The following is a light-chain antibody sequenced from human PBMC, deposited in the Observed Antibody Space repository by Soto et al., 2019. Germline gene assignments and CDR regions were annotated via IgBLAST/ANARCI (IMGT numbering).Light chain of an antibody. V-gene: IGLV2-14*03. J-gene: IGLJ1*01. CDR3: SSYTNSITRQIV. Sequence: QSVLTQPASVSGSPGQSITISCTGTSSDVCGYNYVSWYQHHPGKAPKLIIYDVTNRPSGVSNPFSGSKSGNTASLTISGLQPEGVADYYCSSYTNSITRQIVCVTGTKVTVL. CDR2: DVT. CDR1: SSDVCGYNY.